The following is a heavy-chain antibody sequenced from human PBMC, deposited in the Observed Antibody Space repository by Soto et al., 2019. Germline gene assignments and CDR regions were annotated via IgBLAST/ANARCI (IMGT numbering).Heavy chain of an antibody. CDR2: IRSKANSYAT. J-gene: IGHJ6*02. CDR3: ESWQQLVQGYYYYGMDV. D-gene: IGHD6-13*01. CDR1: GFTFSGSA. V-gene: IGHV3-73*01. Sequence: PWGVLRLSCAASGFTFSGSAMHWVRQASGKGLEWVGRIRSKANSYATAYAASVKGRFTISRDDSKNTAYLQMNSLKTEDTAVYYCESWQQLVQGYYYYGMDVWGQGTTVTVSS.